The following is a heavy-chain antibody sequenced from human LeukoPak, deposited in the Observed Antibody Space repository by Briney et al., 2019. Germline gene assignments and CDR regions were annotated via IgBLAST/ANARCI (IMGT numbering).Heavy chain of an antibody. J-gene: IGHJ4*02. Sequence: GGSLSLSCAASGFTFNNYAMIWVRQAPGKGLECVSIISGSGGRTYDADSVKGRFTISRDNPRNTVYLQMNSLRAEDTAVYYCAKICGSCQSGIFDYWGQGALVTVSS. D-gene: IGHD2-15*01. V-gene: IGHV3-23*01. CDR1: GFTFNNYA. CDR3: AKICGSCQSGIFDY. CDR2: ISGSGGRT.